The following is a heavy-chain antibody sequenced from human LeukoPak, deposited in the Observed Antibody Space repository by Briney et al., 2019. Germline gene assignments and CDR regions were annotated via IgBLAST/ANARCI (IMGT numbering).Heavy chain of an antibody. D-gene: IGHD3-22*01. J-gene: IGHJ4*02. CDR2: ISSSGSTI. Sequence: GGSLRLSCAASGFTFSDYYMSWIRRAPGKGLEWVSYISSSGSTIYYADSVKGRFTISRDNAKNSLYLQMNSLRAEDTAVYYCARKRYYDSSGYVDYWGQGTLVTVSS. V-gene: IGHV3-11*01. CDR3: ARKRYYDSSGYVDY. CDR1: GFTFSDYY.